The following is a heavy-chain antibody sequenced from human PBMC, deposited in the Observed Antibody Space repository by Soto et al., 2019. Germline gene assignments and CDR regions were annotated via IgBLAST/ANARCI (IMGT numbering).Heavy chain of an antibody. CDR3: ARDLIAAAGYYYYYGMDV. J-gene: IGHJ6*02. V-gene: IGHV4-34*01. CDR2: INHSGST. CDR1: GGSFSGYY. Sequence: SETLSLTCAVYGGSFSGYYWSWIRQPPGKGLEWIGEINHSGSTNYNPSLKSRVTISVDTSKNQFSLKLSSVTAADTAVYYCARDLIAAAGYYYYYGMDVWGQGTTVTVSS. D-gene: IGHD6-13*01.